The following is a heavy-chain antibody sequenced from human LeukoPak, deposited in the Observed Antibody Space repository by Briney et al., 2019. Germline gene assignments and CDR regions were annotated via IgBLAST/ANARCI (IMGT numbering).Heavy chain of an antibody. CDR1: GFTFSTYS. CDR2: ITSSSSYI. Sequence: GGSLRLSCAASGFTFSTYSMTWVRQALGKGLEWVSSITSSSSYIYYADSVKGRFTISRDNAKNSLYLQMSSLRAEDTAVYFCARIYGGNSGGFDYWGQGALVTVSS. V-gene: IGHV3-21*01. CDR3: ARIYGGNSGGFDY. J-gene: IGHJ4*02. D-gene: IGHD4-23*01.